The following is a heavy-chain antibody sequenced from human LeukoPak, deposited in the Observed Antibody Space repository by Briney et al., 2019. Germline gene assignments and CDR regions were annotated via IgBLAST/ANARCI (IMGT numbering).Heavy chain of an antibody. CDR2: ISGGGDYT. J-gene: IGHJ4*02. V-gene: IGHV3-23*01. D-gene: IGHD4-17*01. CDR3: AKEDDYGDYGHLDY. Sequence: GGSLRLSCAASGFTFNNYAMNWVRQAPGKGLEWVSVISGGGDYTYYADSVKGRFTISRDNSKNTLYLQMNSLRAEDTAVYYCAKEDDYGDYGHLDYWGQGTLVTVSS. CDR1: GFTFNNYA.